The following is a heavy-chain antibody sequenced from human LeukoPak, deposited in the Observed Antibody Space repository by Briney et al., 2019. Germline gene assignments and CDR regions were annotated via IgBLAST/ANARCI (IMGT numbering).Heavy chain of an antibody. Sequence: GGSLRLSCAASGFTLSNCMHWLRQAPGKGPEWVAVIWSDGNNRYYADSVKGRFTISRDTSRNTMDLQMNSLRVEDTALYYCAKEVPIGYNSLAAFEVWGQGTMVTVSS. CDR1: GFTLSNC. CDR2: IWSDGNNR. D-gene: IGHD2-2*01. V-gene: IGHV3-33*06. J-gene: IGHJ3*01. CDR3: AKEVPIGYNSLAAFEV.